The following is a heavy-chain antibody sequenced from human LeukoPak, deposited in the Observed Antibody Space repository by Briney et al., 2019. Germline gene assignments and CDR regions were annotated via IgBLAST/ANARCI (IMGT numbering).Heavy chain of an antibody. CDR2: ISGSGGSI. J-gene: IGHJ6*02. CDR3: VREGGEGRYHFFRMDV. D-gene: IGHD4-17*01. V-gene: IGHV3-23*01. CDR1: GFTFSSYA. Sequence: GGSLRLSCAASGFTFSSYAMDWVRQAPGKGLEWASAISGSGGSINYADSVEGRFTVSRDNSKNTLYLQMNSLRADDTAVYYCVREGGEGRYHFFRMDVWGQGTTVTVSS.